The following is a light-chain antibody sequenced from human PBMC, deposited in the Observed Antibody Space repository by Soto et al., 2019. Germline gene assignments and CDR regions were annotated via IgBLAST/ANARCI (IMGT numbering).Light chain of an antibody. CDR1: SSDVGGHNY. J-gene: IGLJ3*02. CDR3: SSYTSSSTWV. V-gene: IGLV2-14*01. CDR2: EVS. Sequence: QPALAQPASVSGSPGQSITISCTGTSSDVGGHNYVSWYRQHPGKAPKLMIYEVSNRPSGVSNRFSGSKSDNTASLTISGPQAEDEADYYCSSYTSSSTWVFGGGTQLTVL.